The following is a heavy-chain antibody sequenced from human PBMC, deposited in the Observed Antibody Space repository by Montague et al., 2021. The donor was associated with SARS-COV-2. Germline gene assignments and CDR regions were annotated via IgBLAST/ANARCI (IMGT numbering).Heavy chain of an antibody. D-gene: IGHD5-18*01. V-gene: IGHV4-39*01. Sequence: SEILSLTCTVSGGSISSSSYYWGWIRQPPGKGLEWIGSIYYSGSTYYNPSLKSRVTISVDTSKNQFSLKLSSVTAADTAVYYCARHPPWIQLWFPVFDYWGQGTLVTVSS. J-gene: IGHJ4*02. CDR2: IYYSGST. CDR1: GGSISSSSYY. CDR3: ARHPPWIQLWFPVFDY.